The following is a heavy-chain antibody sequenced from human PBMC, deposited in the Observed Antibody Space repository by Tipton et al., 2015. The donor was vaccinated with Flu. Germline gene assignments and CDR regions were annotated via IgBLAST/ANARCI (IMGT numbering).Heavy chain of an antibody. V-gene: IGHV4-38-2*02. CDR2: INHSGST. CDR3: AREWTSLPVNWFDP. Sequence: TLSLTCTVSGYSISSGYYWGWIRQPPGKGLEWIGSINHSGSTYYNPSLKSRVTISVDTSKNQFSLKLSSVTAADTAVYYCAREWTSLPVNWFDPWGQGTLVTVSS. D-gene: IGHD3/OR15-3a*01. J-gene: IGHJ5*02. CDR1: GYSISSGYY.